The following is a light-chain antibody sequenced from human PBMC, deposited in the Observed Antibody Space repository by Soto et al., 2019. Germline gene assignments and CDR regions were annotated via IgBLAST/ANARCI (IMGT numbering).Light chain of an antibody. CDR3: QQYSSFSRT. CDR1: QSISSW. V-gene: IGKV1-5*01. Sequence: DIQMTQSPSTLSASVGDRLTITCRASQSISSWLAWYQQRPGKAPKLLIFDASSLESGVPSRFSGSGSGTEFNLTISSLQPDDFATFYCQQYSSFSRTFGQGTKVDI. CDR2: DAS. J-gene: IGKJ1*01.